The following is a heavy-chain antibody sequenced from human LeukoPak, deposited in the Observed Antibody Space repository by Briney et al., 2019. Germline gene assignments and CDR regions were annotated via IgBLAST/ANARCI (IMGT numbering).Heavy chain of an antibody. CDR1: GCTFDDYT. CDR3: AKDTRPHTAMVEGLDY. D-gene: IGHD5-18*01. J-gene: IGHJ4*02. V-gene: IGHV3-43*01. CDR2: ISWDGGST. Sequence: PGGSLRLSCAASGCTFDDYTMHWVRQAPGKGLEWVPLISWDGGSTYYADSVKGRFTISRDNSKNSLYLQMNSLRTEDTALYYCAKDTRPHTAMVEGLDYWGQGTLVTVSS.